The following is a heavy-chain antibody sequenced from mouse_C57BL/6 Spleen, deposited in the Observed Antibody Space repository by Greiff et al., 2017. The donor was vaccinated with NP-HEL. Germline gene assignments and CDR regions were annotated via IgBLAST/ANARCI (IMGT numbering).Heavy chain of an antibody. J-gene: IGHJ4*01. V-gene: IGHV1-81*01. CDR2: IYPRSGNT. CDR3: ARERNYYGSSYRAMDY. Sequence: VKLMESGAELARPGASVKLSCKASGYTFTSYGISWVKQRTGQGLEWIGEIYPRSGNTYYNEKFKGKATLTADKSSSTAYMELRSLTSEDSAVYFCARERNYYGSSYRAMDYWGQGTSVTVSS. CDR1: GYTFTSYG. D-gene: IGHD1-1*01.